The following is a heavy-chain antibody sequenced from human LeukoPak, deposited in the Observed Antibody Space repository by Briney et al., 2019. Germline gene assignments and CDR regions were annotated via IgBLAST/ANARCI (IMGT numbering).Heavy chain of an antibody. D-gene: IGHD3-22*01. CDR2: ISSSSSYI. CDR3: ARAYYDSSGPLTTNFDY. Sequence: GGSLRLSCAASGFTFSSYSMNWVRQAPGKGLEWVSSISSSSSYIYYADSVKGRFTISRDNAKNSLYLQMNSLRAEDTAVYYCARAYYDSSGPLTTNFDYWGQGTLVTVSS. CDR1: GFTFSSYS. J-gene: IGHJ4*02. V-gene: IGHV3-21*01.